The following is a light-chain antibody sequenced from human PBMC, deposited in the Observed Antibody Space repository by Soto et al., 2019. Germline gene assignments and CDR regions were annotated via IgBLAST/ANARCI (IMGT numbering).Light chain of an antibody. CDR2: DAS. J-gene: IGKJ2*01. CDR3: QHYNYWPYT. CDR1: QTIDNT. V-gene: IGKV3-15*01. Sequence: EIVMTQSTATLSLSPGERATLSCRASQTIDNTLAWYQRKPGQAPRLLIYDASTRATGVTARFSGSGSGPDYTLTISSLQSEDFAVYYCQHYNYWPYTFGQGTKVDIK.